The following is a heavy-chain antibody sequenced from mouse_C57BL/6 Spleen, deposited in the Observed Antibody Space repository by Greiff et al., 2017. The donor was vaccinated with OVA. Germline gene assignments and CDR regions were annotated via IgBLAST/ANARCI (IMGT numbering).Heavy chain of an antibody. D-gene: IGHD2-3*01. CDR2: IWSGGST. Sequence: QVQLQQSGPGLVQPSQSLSITCTVSGFSLTSYGVHWVRQSPGQGLEWLGVIWSGGSTDYNAAFISRLSISKDNSKSQVFFKMNSLQADDTAIYYCARGVYDGYSGWFAYWGQGTLVTVSA. CDR1: GFSLTSYG. J-gene: IGHJ3*01. V-gene: IGHV2-2*01. CDR3: ARGVYDGYSGWFAY.